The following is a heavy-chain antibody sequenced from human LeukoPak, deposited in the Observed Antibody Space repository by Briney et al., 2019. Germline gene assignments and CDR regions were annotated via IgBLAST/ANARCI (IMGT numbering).Heavy chain of an antibody. V-gene: IGHV5-51*01. Sequence: HAESMLVSCKGSAYSFIIHWIACVIRVPATNLEGMRMNAPGASDPRYSPPFQGQVISSGDKSISTALLQWSRREASDTAMYCCARLVVAATPYFDYWGQGTLVTVSS. CDR2: NAPGASDP. CDR1: AYSFIIHW. D-gene: IGHD2-15*01. CDR3: ARLVVAATPYFDY. J-gene: IGHJ4*02.